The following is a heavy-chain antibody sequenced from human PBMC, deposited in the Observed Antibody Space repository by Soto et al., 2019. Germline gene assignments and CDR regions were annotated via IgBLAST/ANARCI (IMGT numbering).Heavy chain of an antibody. D-gene: IGHD3-3*01. CDR1: GFTFSSYG. Sequence: QVQLVESGGGVVQPGRSLRLSCAASGFTFSSYGMHWVRQAPGKGLEWVAVISYDGSNKYYADSVKGRFTISRDNSKNTLYLQMNSLSAEDTAVYYCAKDGGGYDFWSGHDTFDYWGQGTLVTVSS. CDR2: ISYDGSNK. V-gene: IGHV3-30*18. CDR3: AKDGGGYDFWSGHDTFDY. J-gene: IGHJ4*02.